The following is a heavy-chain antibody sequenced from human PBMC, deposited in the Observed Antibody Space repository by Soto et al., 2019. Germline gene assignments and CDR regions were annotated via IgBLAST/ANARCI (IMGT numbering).Heavy chain of an antibody. CDR2: TSGSGGST. D-gene: IGHD2-15*01. Sequence: EAPLSESGGGLIQPGGSLRLSCVASGLTFRNFAMNWVRQAPGKGLEWVSGTSGSGGSTSYGDSVKGRFIISRDNSKSTLYLQMNRLRVEDTAVYYCASLYCSGGSCEADAFDVWGPGTRVTVSS. CDR1: GLTFRNFA. CDR3: ASLYCSGGSCEADAFDV. V-gene: IGHV3-23*01. J-gene: IGHJ3*01.